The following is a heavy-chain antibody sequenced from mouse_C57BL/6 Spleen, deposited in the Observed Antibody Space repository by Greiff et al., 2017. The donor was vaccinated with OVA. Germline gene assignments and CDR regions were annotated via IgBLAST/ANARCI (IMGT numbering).Heavy chain of an antibody. Sequence: EVKLQESGGDLVKPGGSLKLSCAASGFTFSSYGMSWVRQTPDKRLEWVATISSGGSYTYYPDSVKGRFTISRDNAKNTLYLQMSSLKSEDTAMYYCARPYDYDWFAYWGQGTLVTVSA. CDR1: GFTFSSYG. J-gene: IGHJ3*01. D-gene: IGHD2-4*01. V-gene: IGHV5-6*01. CDR3: ARPYDYDWFAY. CDR2: ISSGGSYT.